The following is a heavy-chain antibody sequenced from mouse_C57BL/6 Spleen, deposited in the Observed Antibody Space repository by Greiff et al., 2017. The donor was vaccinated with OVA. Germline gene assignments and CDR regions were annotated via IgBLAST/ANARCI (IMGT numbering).Heavy chain of an antibody. CDR2: IYPGDGDT. CDR3: TGRYFDV. V-gene: IGHV1-82*01. J-gene: IGHJ1*03. CDR1: GYAFSSSW. Sequence: QVQLQQSGPELVKPGASVKISCKASGYAFSSSWMNWVKQRPGKGLEWIGRIYPGDGDTNYNGKFKGKATLTADKSSSTAYMQLSSLTSEDSAVYFCTGRYFDVWGTGTTVTVSS.